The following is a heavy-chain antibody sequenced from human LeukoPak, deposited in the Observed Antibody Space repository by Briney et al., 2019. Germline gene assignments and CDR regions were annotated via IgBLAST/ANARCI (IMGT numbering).Heavy chain of an antibody. D-gene: IGHD2-15*01. CDR1: GYTFTSYG. CDR3: ARVHFEDIVVVVAASWFDP. CDR2: ISAYNGNT. Sequence: ASVKVSCKASGYTFTSYGISWVRQAPGQGLEWMGWISAYNGNTNYAQKLQGRVTMTTDTSTSTAYMELRSLRSDDTAVYYCARVHFEDIVVVVAASWFDPWGQGTLVTVSS. V-gene: IGHV1-18*01. J-gene: IGHJ5*02.